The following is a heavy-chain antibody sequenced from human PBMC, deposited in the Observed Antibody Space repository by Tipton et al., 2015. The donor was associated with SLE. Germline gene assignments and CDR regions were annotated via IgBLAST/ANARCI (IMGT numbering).Heavy chain of an antibody. CDR2: INHSGST. CDR3: ARHEFWGGALYFDR. Sequence: GLVKPSETLSLICAVHGGSFSGYYWSWIRQPPGKGLEWIGEINHSGSTNYNPSLKSRVTISVDTSKNQFSLKLSSVTAADTAVYCCARHEFWGGALYFDRWGQGTLATVSS. D-gene: IGHD3-3*01. CDR1: GGSFSGYY. J-gene: IGHJ4*02. V-gene: IGHV4-34*01.